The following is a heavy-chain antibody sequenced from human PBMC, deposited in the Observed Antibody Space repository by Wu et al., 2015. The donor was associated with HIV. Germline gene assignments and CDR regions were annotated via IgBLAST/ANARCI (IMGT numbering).Heavy chain of an antibody. CDR2: FDPEDGET. J-gene: IGHJ6*03. CDR1: GYTLTELS. CDR3: ATADPLSIAAADNYYYYYMDV. D-gene: IGHD6-13*01. Sequence: QVQLVQSGAEVKKPGASVKVSCKVSGYTLTELSMHWVRQAPGKGLEWMGGFDPEDGETIYAQKFQGRVTMTEDTSTDTAYMELSSLRSEDTAVYYCATADPLSIAAADNYYYYYMDVWGKGTTVTVSS. V-gene: IGHV1-24*01.